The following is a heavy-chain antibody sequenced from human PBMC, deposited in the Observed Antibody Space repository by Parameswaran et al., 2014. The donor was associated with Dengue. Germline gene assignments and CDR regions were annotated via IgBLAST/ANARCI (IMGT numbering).Heavy chain of an antibody. CDR2: ISSNGGST. CDR3: ARRLEGIAARSRGHYYYGMDV. Sequence: WIRQPPGKGLEYVSAISSNGGSTYYANSVKGRFTISRDNSKNTLYLQMGSLRAEDMAVYYCARRLEGIAARSRGHYYYGMDVWGQGTTVTVSS. D-gene: IGHD6-6*01. V-gene: IGHV3-64*01. J-gene: IGHJ6*02.